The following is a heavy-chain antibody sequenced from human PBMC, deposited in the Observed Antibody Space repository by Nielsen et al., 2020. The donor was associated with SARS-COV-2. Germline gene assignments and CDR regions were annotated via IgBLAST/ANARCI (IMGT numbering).Heavy chain of an antibody. CDR3: ARSFTVTTFHYYYYYMDV. Sequence: WVRQAPGQRLEWMGWINAGNGNTKYSQKFQGRVTITADESTSTAYMELSSLRSEDTAVYYCARSFTVTTFHYYYYYMDVWGKGTTVTVSS. CDR2: INAGNGNT. J-gene: IGHJ6*03. D-gene: IGHD4-11*01. V-gene: IGHV1-3*01.